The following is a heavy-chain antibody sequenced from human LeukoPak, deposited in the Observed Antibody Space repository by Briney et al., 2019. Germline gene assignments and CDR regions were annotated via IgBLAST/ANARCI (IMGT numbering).Heavy chain of an antibody. V-gene: IGHV4-39*01. Sequence: PSETLSLTCTVSGGSISSSSYYWGWIRQPPGKGLEWIGSIYYSGSTYYNPSLKSRVTISVDTSKNQFSLKLSSVTAADTAVYYCATIVPYDILTGYYGYWGQGTLVTVSS. CDR3: ATIVPYDILTGYYGY. J-gene: IGHJ4*02. D-gene: IGHD3-9*01. CDR1: GGSISSSSYY. CDR2: IYYSGST.